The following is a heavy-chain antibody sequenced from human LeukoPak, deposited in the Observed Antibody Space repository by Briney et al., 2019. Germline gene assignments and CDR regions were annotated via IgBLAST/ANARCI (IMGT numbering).Heavy chain of an antibody. CDR1: GFTFSDYY. Sequence: GGSLRLSCAASGFTFSDYYMSWIRQAPGKGLEWVSYISRSSSYTNYADSVKGRFTISRDNAKNSLYLQMNSLRAEDTAVYYCAAGVTYYYDSSGRTPGSTFDIWGQGTMVTVSS. CDR2: ISRSSSYT. D-gene: IGHD3-22*01. CDR3: AAGVTYYYDSSGRTPGSTFDI. V-gene: IGHV3-11*06. J-gene: IGHJ3*02.